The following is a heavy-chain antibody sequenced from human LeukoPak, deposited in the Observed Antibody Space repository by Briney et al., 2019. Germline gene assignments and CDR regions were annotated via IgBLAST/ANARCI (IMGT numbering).Heavy chain of an antibody. V-gene: IGHV3-20*04. Sequence: GGSLRLSCAASGFTFDDYGMSWVRQAPGKGLEWVSGINWNGGSTGYADSVKGRFTISRDNAKNSLYLQMNSLRAEDTALYYCARDRAISGSYSDAFDIWGQGTMVTVSS. CDR1: GFTFDDYG. CDR2: INWNGGST. J-gene: IGHJ3*02. CDR3: ARDRAISGSYSDAFDI. D-gene: IGHD1-26*01.